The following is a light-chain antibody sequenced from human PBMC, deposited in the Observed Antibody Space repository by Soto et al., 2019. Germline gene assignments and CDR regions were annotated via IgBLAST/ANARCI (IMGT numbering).Light chain of an antibody. CDR1: SRDVGGSNY. CDR2: EVN. J-gene: IGLJ1*01. Sequence: QSALIQPASVSGSPGQSITISCTGTSRDVGGSNYVSWYQHHPHRAPKLLIYEVNYRPSGVSSRFSGSKSGNTASLTISGLQAEDEADSSSNTLEVFGVGTKVTVL. V-gene: IGLV2-14*01. CDR3: NTLEV.